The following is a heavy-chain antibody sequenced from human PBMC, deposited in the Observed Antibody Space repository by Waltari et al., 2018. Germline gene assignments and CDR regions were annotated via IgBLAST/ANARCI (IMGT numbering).Heavy chain of an antibody. Sequence: EVQLVESGGGLVQPGGSLRLSCAASGFTFSSYWMSWVRQSPGKGLEWVAKIKQDESEKYYGDSVKGQFNISRDNTKNSLYLQMNSLRAEDTAVYYCARIYYGDYVVYWGQGTLVTVSS. J-gene: IGHJ4*02. V-gene: IGHV3-7*03. CDR1: GFTFSSYW. D-gene: IGHD4-17*01. CDR2: IKQDESEK. CDR3: ARIYYGDYVVY.